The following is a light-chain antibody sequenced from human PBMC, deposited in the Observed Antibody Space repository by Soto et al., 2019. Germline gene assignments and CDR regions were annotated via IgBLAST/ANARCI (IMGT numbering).Light chain of an antibody. CDR3: SSYTTTAPRL. J-gene: IGLJ2*01. CDR1: SSDVGAYNF. CDR2: DVN. V-gene: IGLV2-14*03. Sequence: QSALTQPASVSGSPGQSITISRTGTSSDVGAYNFVSWYQHHPGKAPQLIIYDVNNRPSGVSDRFSGSKSGNTASLTISGLPAEYEADYYCSSYTTTAPRLFGEGTKLTVL.